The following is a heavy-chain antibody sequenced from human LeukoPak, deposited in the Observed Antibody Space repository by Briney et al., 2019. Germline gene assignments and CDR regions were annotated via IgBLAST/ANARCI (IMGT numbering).Heavy chain of an antibody. Sequence: TGGSLRLSCAASGFTFSSYGMHWVRQAPGKGLEWVAVIWYDGSNKYYADSVKGRFTISRDNSKNTLYLQMDSLRAEDTAVYYCARDRWELLSDDAFDIWGQGTMVTVSS. CDR3: ARDRWELLSDDAFDI. V-gene: IGHV3-33*01. D-gene: IGHD1-26*01. CDR2: IWYDGSNK. J-gene: IGHJ3*02. CDR1: GFTFSSYG.